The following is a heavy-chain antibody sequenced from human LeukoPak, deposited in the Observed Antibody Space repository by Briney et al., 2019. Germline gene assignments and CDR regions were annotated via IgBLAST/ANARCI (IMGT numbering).Heavy chain of an antibody. D-gene: IGHD3-9*01. V-gene: IGHV3-33*01. J-gene: IGHJ6*02. CDR1: AFTFSSFG. Sequence: ETGGSLRLSCAASAFTFSSFGMHWVRQAPGKGLEWVAVIWYDGSKKYYADSVKGRFTISRDNSKNTLYLQMNSLRAEDTAVYYCARVANITTFGMDVWGQGTTVTVSS. CDR2: IWYDGSKK. CDR3: ARVANITTFGMDV.